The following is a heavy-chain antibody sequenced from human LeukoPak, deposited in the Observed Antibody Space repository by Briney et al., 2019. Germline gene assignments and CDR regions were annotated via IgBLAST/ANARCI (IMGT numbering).Heavy chain of an antibody. CDR1: GFTFSSYW. V-gene: IGHV3-74*01. Sequence: GGYLRLSCAASGFTFSSYWMHWGRQAPGKGLVWVSRINSDGSSTSYADSVKGRFTISRDNAKNTLCLQMNSLRAEDTAVYYCARSLGYCSGGSCYGLVVLLPESDYWGQGALVTVAS. CDR3: ARSLGYCSGGSCYGLVVLLPESDY. CDR2: INSDGSST. D-gene: IGHD2-15*01. J-gene: IGHJ4*02.